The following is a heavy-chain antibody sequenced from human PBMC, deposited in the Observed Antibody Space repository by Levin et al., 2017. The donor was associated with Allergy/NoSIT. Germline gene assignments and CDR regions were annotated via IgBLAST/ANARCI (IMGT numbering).Heavy chain of an antibody. CDR3: ARDRGNYYGSGIYYGD. CDR2: IKQDGSEK. V-gene: IGHV3-7*01. D-gene: IGHD3-10*01. CDR1: GFTFSTYW. Sequence: SGGSLRLSCAASGFTFSTYWMSWVRQAPGKGLEWVANIKQDGSEKYYVDSVKGRFTISRDNAKNSLFLQMNSLRAEDTAVYYCARDRGNYYGSGIYYGDWGQGTLVTVSS. J-gene: IGHJ4*02.